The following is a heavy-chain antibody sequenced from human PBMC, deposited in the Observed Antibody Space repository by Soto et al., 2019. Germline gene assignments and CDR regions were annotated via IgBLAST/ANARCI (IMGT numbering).Heavy chain of an antibody. J-gene: IGHJ6*02. Sequence: QVQLVQSAAEVKKPGASVKVSCKASGYTFIRYGITWVRQAPGQGLEWMGWISPYNDYTEYAQKFHSRVTTTTATSSRTVNMELRGLRADDTSVYYCARGGYYDTVWKKLNSYGLDVWGQGTTVTVSS. CDR1: GYTFIRYG. V-gene: IGHV1-18*01. D-gene: IGHD3-16*01. CDR2: ISPYNDYT. CDR3: ARGGYYDTVWKKLNSYGLDV.